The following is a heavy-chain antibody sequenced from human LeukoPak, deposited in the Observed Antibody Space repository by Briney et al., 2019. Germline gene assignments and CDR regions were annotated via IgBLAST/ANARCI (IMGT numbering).Heavy chain of an antibody. J-gene: IGHJ4*02. CDR3: ARGATHDYSLDY. CDR2: MNPNSGNT. D-gene: IGHD4-11*01. CDR1: GYTFTSYD. V-gene: IGHV1-8*03. Sequence: ASVKVSCKASGYTFTSYDLNWVRQATGQGLEWMGWMNPNSGNTVYAQKFQGRVSITRNTSISTAYMELSGLRSEDTAVYFCARGATHDYSLDYWGQGTLVTASA.